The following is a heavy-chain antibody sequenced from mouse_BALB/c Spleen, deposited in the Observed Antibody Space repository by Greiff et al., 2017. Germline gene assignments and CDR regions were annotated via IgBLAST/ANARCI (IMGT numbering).Heavy chain of an antibody. CDR1: GYAFSSYW. CDR2: IYPGDGDT. Sequence: VKLMESGAELVRPGSSVKISCKASGYAFSSYWMNWVKQRPGQGLEWIGQIYPGDGDTNYNGKFKGKATLTADKSSSTAYMQLSSLTSEDSAVYFCARKGSYGYLDYWGQGTTLTVSS. V-gene: IGHV1-80*01. J-gene: IGHJ2*01. CDR3: ARKGSYGYLDY. D-gene: IGHD1-1*01.